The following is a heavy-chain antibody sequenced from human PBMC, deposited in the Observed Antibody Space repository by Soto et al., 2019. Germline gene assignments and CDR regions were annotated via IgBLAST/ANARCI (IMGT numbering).Heavy chain of an antibody. CDR1: GFRFSSYW. Sequence: EVQLVESGGGLVQPGGSLRLSCAASGFRFSSYWMSWVRQAPGKGLEWVANIKQDGSDQYFVDSVKGRFTISRDNAENSLYLQMSSLTAEDAAVYYCTREDLWSFGCWGQGNLVTVSS. D-gene: IGHD2-21*01. CDR2: IKQDGSDQ. J-gene: IGHJ4*02. CDR3: TREDLWSFGC. V-gene: IGHV3-7*01.